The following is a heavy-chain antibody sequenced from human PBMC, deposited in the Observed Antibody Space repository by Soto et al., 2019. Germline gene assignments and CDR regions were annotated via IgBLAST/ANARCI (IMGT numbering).Heavy chain of an antibody. D-gene: IGHD1-1*01. CDR1: GYSFTSYW. J-gene: IGHJ4*02. CDR2: IYPGDSDT. CDR3: ARIPSTGPYYFDY. Sequence: PGESLKISCKASGYSFTSYWIGWVRQMPGKGLEWMGIIYPGDSDTRYSPSFQGQVTISADKSISTASLQWSSLKASDTAMYYCARIPSTGPYYFDYWGQGTLVPSPQ. V-gene: IGHV5-51*01.